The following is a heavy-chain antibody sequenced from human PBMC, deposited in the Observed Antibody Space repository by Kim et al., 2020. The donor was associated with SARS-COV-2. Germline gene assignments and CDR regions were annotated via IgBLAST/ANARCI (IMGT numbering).Heavy chain of an antibody. CDR2: INTNTGNP. D-gene: IGHD3-10*01. V-gene: IGHV7-4-1*02. CDR1: GYTFTSYA. J-gene: IGHJ6*02. CDR3: ARFPRRGSGSYSYYYYGMDV. Sequence: ASVKVSCKASGYTFTSYAMNWVRQAPGQGLEWMGWINTNTGNPTYAQGFTGRFVFSLDTSVSTAYLQISSLKAEDTAVYYCARFPRRGSGSYSYYYYGMDVWGQGTTVTVSS.